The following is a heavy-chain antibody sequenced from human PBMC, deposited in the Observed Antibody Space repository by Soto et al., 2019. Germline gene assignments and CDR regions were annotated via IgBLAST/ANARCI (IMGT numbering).Heavy chain of an antibody. CDR3: ARDVDIVATITPDAFDI. CDR2: ISAYNGNT. Sequence: QVQLVQSGAEVKKPGASVKVSCKASGYTFTSYGISWVRQAPGQGLEWMGWISAYNGNTNYAQKLQGRVSMTTDTSTSTAYMELRSLRSDDTAVYYCARDVDIVATITPDAFDIWGQGTMVTVSS. V-gene: IGHV1-18*01. D-gene: IGHD5-12*01. J-gene: IGHJ3*02. CDR1: GYTFTSYG.